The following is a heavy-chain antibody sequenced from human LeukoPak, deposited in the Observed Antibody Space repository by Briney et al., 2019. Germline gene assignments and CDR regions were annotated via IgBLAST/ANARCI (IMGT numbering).Heavy chain of an antibody. D-gene: IGHD6-13*01. Sequence: GASVKVSCKASGYTFTSYDINWVRQATGQGLEWMGWMNPNSGNTGYAQKFQGRVTMTRNTSISTAYMELSSLRSEDTAVYYCATTGSSWHDYYYYGMDVWGQGTTVTVSS. CDR2: MNPNSGNT. CDR1: GYTFTSYD. J-gene: IGHJ6*02. V-gene: IGHV1-8*01. CDR3: ATTGSSWHDYYYYGMDV.